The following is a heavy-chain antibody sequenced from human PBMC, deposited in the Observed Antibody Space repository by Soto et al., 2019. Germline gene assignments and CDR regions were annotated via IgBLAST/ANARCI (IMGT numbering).Heavy chain of an antibody. CDR2: INPSGGSA. V-gene: IGHV1-46*01. D-gene: IGHD2-2*01. CDR3: SRDYLSSKLSLSYFDF. Sequence: QVQLVQSGAEVTRPGASVKVSCKASGYSFISHYIHWMRQAPGQGLEWMGFINPSGGSATLAQKFQGRVIMTRDTSTSTVYMELTILRSEDAAVYYCSRDYLSSKLSLSYFDFWGQGTLVTVSS. CDR1: GYSFISHY. J-gene: IGHJ4*02.